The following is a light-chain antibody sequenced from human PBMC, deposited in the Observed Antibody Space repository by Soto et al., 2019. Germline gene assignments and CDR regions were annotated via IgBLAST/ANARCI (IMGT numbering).Light chain of an antibody. Sequence: DIVLTQSPGTQSLSPGESVTLSSRASQSVSSSHLAWYQQKPGQAPRLFIYGASRRATGIPDRFSGSGSGTDFTLTISRLQPEDFAVYSCQHYGNSLTFGGGTKVEIK. CDR2: GAS. CDR1: QSVSSSH. J-gene: IGKJ4*01. V-gene: IGKV3-20*01. CDR3: QHYGNSLT.